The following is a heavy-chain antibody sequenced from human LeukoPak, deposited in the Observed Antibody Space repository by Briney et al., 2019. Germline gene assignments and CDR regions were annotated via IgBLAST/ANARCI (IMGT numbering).Heavy chain of an antibody. CDR1: GFTFSGSA. Sequence: GGSLRLSCAASGFTFSGSALHWVRQASGKGLEWVGRIRSTANGYATAYAASVKGRFTISRDDSKNTAYLQMDSLKTEDTAVYYCTTDFLRYFDWFNYFDYWGQGTLVTVSS. CDR3: TTDFLRYFDWFNYFDY. CDR2: IRSTANGYAT. J-gene: IGHJ4*02. D-gene: IGHD3-9*01. V-gene: IGHV3-73*01.